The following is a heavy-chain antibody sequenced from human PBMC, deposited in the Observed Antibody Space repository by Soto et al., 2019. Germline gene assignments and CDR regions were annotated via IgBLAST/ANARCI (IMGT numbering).Heavy chain of an antibody. Sequence: SVKVSCKASGGTFSSYAITWVRQAPGQGLEWKGGIIPIFGTTNYTQKLQGRVKITADESTSTANMEMRSLKTDDTAVYYCARRGPQYMDVWGKGTTVTVSS. CDR2: IIPIFGTT. J-gene: IGHJ6*04. V-gene: IGHV1-69*13. D-gene: IGHD3-10*01. CDR1: GGTFSSYA. CDR3: ARRGPQYMDV.